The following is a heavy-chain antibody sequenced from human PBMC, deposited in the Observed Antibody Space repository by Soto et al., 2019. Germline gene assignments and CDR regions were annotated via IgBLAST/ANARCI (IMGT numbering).Heavy chain of an antibody. CDR2: ISGDGTGT. CDR3: VFYDVLTGYDH. V-gene: IGHV3-23*01. J-gene: IGHJ5*02. Sequence: EVQLLESGGGLVQPGGSLRLSCAGSGFIFRNYGMSWVRQAPGKGLEWVSAISGDGTGTYYADSVKGRFAISRDNSRKTLYLQMSSLRAGDTALYYCVFYDVLTGYDHWGQGTLVTVSS. D-gene: IGHD3-9*01. CDR1: GFIFRNYG.